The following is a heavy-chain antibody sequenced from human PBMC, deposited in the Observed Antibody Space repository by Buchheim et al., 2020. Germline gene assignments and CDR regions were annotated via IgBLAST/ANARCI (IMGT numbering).Heavy chain of an antibody. CDR3: ARGASTITRHFDN. CDR2: LSANGGEA. J-gene: IGHJ4*01. D-gene: IGHD3-3*01. Sequence: VRLVESGGGLVQAGGSLRLSCAASGFVFSTYSMNWVRQAPGKGPEWVSILSANGGEAHYADSVKGRFTISRDNSKNTLYLQLNSLRADDTAVYYCARGASTITRHFDNWGQGTL. CDR1: GFVFSTYS. V-gene: IGHV3-23*04.